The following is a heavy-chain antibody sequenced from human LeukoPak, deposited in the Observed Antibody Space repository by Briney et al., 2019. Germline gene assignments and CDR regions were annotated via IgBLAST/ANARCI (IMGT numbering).Heavy chain of an antibody. D-gene: IGHD6-19*01. CDR1: GGTFSSYA. CDR2: MNPNSGNT. CDR3: ARGGGGSGWYRDYYYYMDV. Sequence: ASVKVSCKASGGTFSSYAISWVRQATGQGLEWMGWMNPNSGNTGYAQKFQGRVTITRNTSISTAYMELSSLRSEDTAVYYCARGGGGSGWYRDYYYYMDVWGKGTTVTVSS. V-gene: IGHV1-8*03. J-gene: IGHJ6*03.